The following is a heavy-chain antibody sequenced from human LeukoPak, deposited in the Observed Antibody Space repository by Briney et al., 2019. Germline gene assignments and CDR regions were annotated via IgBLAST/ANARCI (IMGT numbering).Heavy chain of an antibody. CDR2: ISSSSSTI. V-gene: IGHV3-48*01. Sequence: GGSLRLSXAASGFTFSSYSMNWVRQAPGKGLERVSYISSSSSTIYYADSVKGRFTISRDNSKNSLYLQMNSLRSEDTAVYYWARDHVYQYYYMDVWGKGTTVTVSS. J-gene: IGHJ6*03. CDR1: GFTFSSYS. CDR3: ARDHVYQYYYMDV.